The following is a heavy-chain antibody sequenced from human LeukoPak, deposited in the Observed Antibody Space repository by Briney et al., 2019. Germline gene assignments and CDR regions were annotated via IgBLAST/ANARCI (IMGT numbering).Heavy chain of an antibody. Sequence: ASVKVSCKASGYTFSSYAMHWVRQAPGQRLEWMGWINAGNGNTKYSQEFQGRVTITRNTSISTAYMELSSLRSEDTAVYYCARSGSSSGCYYYYYYMDVWGKGTTVTVSS. D-gene: IGHD6-6*01. CDR1: GYTFSSYA. J-gene: IGHJ6*03. CDR3: ARSGSSSGCYYYYYYMDV. V-gene: IGHV1-3*03. CDR2: INAGNGNT.